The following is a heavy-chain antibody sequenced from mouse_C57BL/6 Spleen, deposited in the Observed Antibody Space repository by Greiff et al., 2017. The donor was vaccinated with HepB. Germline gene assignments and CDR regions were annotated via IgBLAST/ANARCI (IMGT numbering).Heavy chain of an antibody. CDR3: ARPDYDDWYFDV. CDR2: ISGGGGNT. J-gene: IGHJ1*03. Sequence: EVHLVESGGGLVKPGGSLKLSCAASGFTFSSYTMSWVRQTPEKRLEWVATISGGGGNTYYPDSVKGRFTISRDNAKNTLYLQMSSLRSEDTALYYCARPDYDDWYFDVWGTGTTVTVSS. CDR1: GFTFSSYT. V-gene: IGHV5-9*01. D-gene: IGHD2-3*01.